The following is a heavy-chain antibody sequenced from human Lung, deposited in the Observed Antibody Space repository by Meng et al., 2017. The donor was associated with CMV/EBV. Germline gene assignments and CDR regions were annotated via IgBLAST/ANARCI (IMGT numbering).Heavy chain of an antibody. J-gene: IGHJ6*02. Sequence: ASXXVSXKASGYTFTGYYIHWVRQAPGQGLEWMGWINPNTGGTNYAQNFQGRVTMTRDTSISAVYMELSRLRSDDTAVYYCASPYVLRNYGMDVWGQGTPVNGAS. V-gene: IGHV1-2*02. CDR2: INPNTGGT. CDR1: GYTFTGYY. CDR3: ASPYVLRNYGMDV. D-gene: IGHD2-8*01.